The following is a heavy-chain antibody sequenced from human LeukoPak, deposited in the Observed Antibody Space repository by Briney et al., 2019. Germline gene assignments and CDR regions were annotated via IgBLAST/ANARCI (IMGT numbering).Heavy chain of an antibody. Sequence: ASVKVSCKASAYTFTAYYMHWVRQAPGQGLEYMGWINPNSGGTSSAQKFQGRVTMTRDTSISTAYIELSSLRSDDTAVYYCARDGYSGYGGYDYWGQGTLVTVSS. CDR3: ARDGYSGYGGYDY. V-gene: IGHV1-2*02. J-gene: IGHJ4*02. CDR2: INPNSGGT. CDR1: AYTFTAYY. D-gene: IGHD5-12*01.